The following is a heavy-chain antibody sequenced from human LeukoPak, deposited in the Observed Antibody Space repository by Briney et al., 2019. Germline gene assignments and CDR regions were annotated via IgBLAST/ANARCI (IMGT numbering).Heavy chain of an antibody. V-gene: IGHV3-43*02. D-gene: IGHD1-26*01. Sequence: GGSLRLSCAASGFTVSGYAMNWVRQAPGKGLEWVATISTSGGSTYYADSVKGRFTISRDNSKNSLYLQMNSLRTEDTALYYCAKGLLGAWGQGTLVTVSS. CDR3: AKGLLGA. J-gene: IGHJ5*02. CDR2: ISTSGGST. CDR1: GFTVSGYA.